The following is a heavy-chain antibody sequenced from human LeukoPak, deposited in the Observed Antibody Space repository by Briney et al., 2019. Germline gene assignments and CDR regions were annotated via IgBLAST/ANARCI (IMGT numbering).Heavy chain of an antibody. V-gene: IGHV1-24*01. D-gene: IGHD6-13*01. J-gene: IGHJ4*02. Sequence: GASVKVSCKVSGYTLTELSMHWVRQAPGKGLEWMGGFDPEDGETIYAQKFQGRVTMTEDTSTDTAYMELSSLRAEDTAVYYCAKTPWYSSGWSIDYWGQGTLVTVSS. CDR2: FDPEDGET. CDR3: AKTPWYSSGWSIDY. CDR1: GYTLTELS.